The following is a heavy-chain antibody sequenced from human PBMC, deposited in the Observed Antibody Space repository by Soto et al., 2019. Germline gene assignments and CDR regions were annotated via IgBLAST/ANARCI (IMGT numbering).Heavy chain of an antibody. CDR3: ASGGHVVVVPAVLDY. V-gene: IGHV1-46*01. Sequence: QVQLMQSGAEVKKPGASVKVSCKASGDTFTEYYIHWVRQAPGQGLEWMGTVNPSGGHTTYAQHFLGRVTMTRDTATSTLYMELTSLTSEDTALYYCASGGHVVVVPAVLDYWGQGTLVTVSS. J-gene: IGHJ4*02. CDR1: GDTFTEYY. D-gene: IGHD2-21*02. CDR2: VNPSGGHT.